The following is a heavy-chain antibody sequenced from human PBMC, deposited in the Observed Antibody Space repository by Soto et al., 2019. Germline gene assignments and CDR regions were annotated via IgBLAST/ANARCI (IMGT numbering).Heavy chain of an antibody. CDR3: ARDNSSTWRSAMYV. D-gene: IGHD6-13*01. Sequence: ASVKVSCKASGGTFNSHAISWVRQAPGQGLEWMGGVIPIFSTANYAQKFQGRVTITEDKSTSTAYMELSSLRSEDTAVYYCARDNSSTWRSAMYVRGQGTTVTVSS. V-gene: IGHV1-69*06. J-gene: IGHJ6*02. CDR2: VIPIFSTA. CDR1: GGTFNSHA.